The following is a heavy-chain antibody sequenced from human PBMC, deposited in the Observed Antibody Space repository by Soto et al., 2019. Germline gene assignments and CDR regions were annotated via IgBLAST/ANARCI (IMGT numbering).Heavy chain of an antibody. J-gene: IGHJ4*02. CDR3: ARAGDIVVIPAAFDY. V-gene: IGHV3-66*01. D-gene: IGHD2-2*01. CDR1: GFTVSSNY. Sequence: EVHLVESGGGLVQPGGSLRLSCAASGFTVSSNYMSWVRQAPGKGLEWVSVIYSGGSTSYEDSVKGSFTISRDNSKHTLYLQMNSLRAEDTAVYYCARAGDIVVIPAAFDYWGQGTLVTVAS. CDR2: IYSGGST.